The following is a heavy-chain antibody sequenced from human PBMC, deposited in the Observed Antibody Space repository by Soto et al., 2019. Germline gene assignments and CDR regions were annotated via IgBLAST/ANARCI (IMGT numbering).Heavy chain of an antibody. V-gene: IGHV3-7*04. J-gene: IGHJ6*02. CDR2: IKQDGFEK. CDR1: GFTFSRYW. Sequence: GGSLRLSCAASGFTFSRYWMSWVRQAPGKGLEWVANIKQDGFEKYYVDSVKERFTISRDNAKNSLYLQMNSLRADDTAVYYCARGDYKFTYYYYGLDVWGLGNTVTVSS. D-gene: IGHD4-17*01. CDR3: ARGDYKFTYYYYGLDV.